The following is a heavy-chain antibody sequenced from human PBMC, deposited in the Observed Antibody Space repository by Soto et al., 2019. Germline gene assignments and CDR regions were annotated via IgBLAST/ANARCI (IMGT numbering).Heavy chain of an antibody. CDR3: ATDPGWWELRGDY. D-gene: IGHD1-26*01. CDR2: IKSKTDGGTT. V-gene: IGHV3-15*07. J-gene: IGHJ4*02. Sequence: EVQLVESGGGLVKPGGSLRLSCAASGFTFSNAWMNWVRQAPGKGLEWVGRIKSKTDGGTTDYAAPVKGRFTIARDESKNTLNLQMNSLKTEDTAVYYCATDPGWWELRGDYWGQGTLVTVSS. CDR1: GFTFSNAW.